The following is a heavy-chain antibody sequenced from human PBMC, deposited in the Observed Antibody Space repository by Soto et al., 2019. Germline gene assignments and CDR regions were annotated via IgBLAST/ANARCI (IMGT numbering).Heavy chain of an antibody. CDR3: TTASSDSHHIGV. CDR1: GFTFSNFV. J-gene: IGHJ6*01. Sequence: EVQLLESGGGLVQPGGSLRLSCAASGFTFSNFVMRWVRQTPGKGLEWVSTITETGGDTYYTDSVKGRFTDSRDNSKNTLYHQLTRLRAEYPARYYCTTASSDSHHIGVWVPGTTVTVSS. V-gene: IGHV3-23*01. D-gene: IGHD5-18*01. CDR2: ITETGGDT.